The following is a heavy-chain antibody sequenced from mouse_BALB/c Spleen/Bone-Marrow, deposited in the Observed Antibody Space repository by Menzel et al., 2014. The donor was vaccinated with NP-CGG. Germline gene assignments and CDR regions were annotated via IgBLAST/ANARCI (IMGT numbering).Heavy chain of an antibody. D-gene: IGHD1-1*01. J-gene: IGHJ4*01. CDR2: INPSSAYT. Sequence: QVLLKQSGAELARPGASVKMSCQASGYTFTRYTMHWEKQRPGQGLEWIGYINPSSAYTNYNQKFKDKATLTADKSSSTAYMQLSSLTSEDSAVYYCTIRYYAMDYWGQGTSVTVSS. V-gene: IGHV1-4*01. CDR3: TIRYYAMDY. CDR1: GYTFTRYT.